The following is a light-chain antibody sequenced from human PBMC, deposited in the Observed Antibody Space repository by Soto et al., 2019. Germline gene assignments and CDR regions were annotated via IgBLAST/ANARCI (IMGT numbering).Light chain of an antibody. CDR1: QSINNKY. Sequence: EIVLTHSPGTLSLSPGERATLSCRASQSINNKYLAWYQQEPGQTPRLLIHGVSIRATGIPDRFSGSGSGTDCTLTIIRLEPEDFAVYYCQLYSGSPWTFGQGTKVDIK. CDR3: QLYSGSPWT. J-gene: IGKJ1*01. CDR2: GVS. V-gene: IGKV3-20*01.